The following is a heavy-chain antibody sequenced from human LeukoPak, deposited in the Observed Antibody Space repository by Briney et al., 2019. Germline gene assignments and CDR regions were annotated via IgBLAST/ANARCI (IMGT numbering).Heavy chain of an antibody. CDR1: GFTFSSYA. J-gene: IGHJ4*02. V-gene: IGHV3-23*01. D-gene: IGHD6-6*01. CDR3: AKAGSLDIAARQNY. CDR2: ISGGDGTT. Sequence: GGSLRLSCAASGFTFSSYAMSWVRQAPGKGLEWVSGISGGDGTTFYADSVKGRFTISRDNSKNTLYLQMNSLRAEDTAVYYCAKAGSLDIAARQNYWGQGTLVTVSS.